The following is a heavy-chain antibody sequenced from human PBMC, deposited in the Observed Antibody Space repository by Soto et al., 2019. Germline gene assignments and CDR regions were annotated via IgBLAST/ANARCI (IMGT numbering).Heavy chain of an antibody. CDR1: GFTFSRYG. D-gene: IGHD2-8*01. V-gene: IGHV3-33*01. CDR3: ARRVLVRDAFDI. Sequence: LRLSCAASGFTFSRYGMHWVRQAPGKGLEWVALIWNDGIRKVYVDSVKGRFTISRDNSKNTLDLQMNSLKASDTAMYYCARRVLVRDAFDIWGQGTMVTVSS. CDR2: IWNDGIRK. J-gene: IGHJ3*02.